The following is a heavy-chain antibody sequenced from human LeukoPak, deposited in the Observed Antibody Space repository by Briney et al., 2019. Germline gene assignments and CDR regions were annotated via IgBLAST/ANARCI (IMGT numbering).Heavy chain of an antibody. CDR3: AGVGAGTYFDY. D-gene: IGHD6-19*01. CDR2: IYYSGST. Sequence: PSETLSLTCTVSGGSISSYYWSWNRQPPGKGLEWIGYIYYSGSTNYNPSLKSRVTISVDTSKNQFSLKLSSVTAADTAVYYCAGVGAGTYFDYWGQGTLVTVSS. J-gene: IGHJ4*02. CDR1: GGSISSYY. V-gene: IGHV4-59*01.